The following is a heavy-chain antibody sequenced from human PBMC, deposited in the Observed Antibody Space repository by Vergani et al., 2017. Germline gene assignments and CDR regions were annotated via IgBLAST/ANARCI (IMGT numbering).Heavy chain of an antibody. V-gene: IGHV3-30*03. Sequence: QVHLAESGGGVVQPGTSLRLSCAASGFPFSSYGMHWVRQAPGKGLEWVSLISYDESDKFYTESVRGRFTISRDNAKNTVYLQMDRLESADTAVYYCARRIVVEPGIPRVDWLDPWGPGTLVTVSS. CDR1: GFPFSSYG. J-gene: IGHJ5*02. D-gene: IGHD2-21*01. CDR2: ISYDESDK. CDR3: ARRIVVEPGIPRVDWLDP.